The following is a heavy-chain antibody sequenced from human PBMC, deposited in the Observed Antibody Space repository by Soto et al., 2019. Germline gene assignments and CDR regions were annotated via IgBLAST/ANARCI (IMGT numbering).Heavy chain of an antibody. D-gene: IGHD3-16*01. CDR1: GFTFSSYE. CDR3: AREGGADAFDI. J-gene: IGHJ3*02. Sequence: EVQLVESGGGLVQPGGSLRLSCAASGFTFSSYEMNWVRQAPGKGLEWVPYIGISGTTIYSADSVKGRFTTSRDNAKNSLSLQMNSLRAEDTAVYYCAREGGADAFDIWGQGTMVTVSS. CDR2: IGISGTTI. V-gene: IGHV3-48*03.